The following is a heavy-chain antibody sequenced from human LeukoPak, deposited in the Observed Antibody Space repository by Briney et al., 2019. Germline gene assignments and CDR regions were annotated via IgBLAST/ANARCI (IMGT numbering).Heavy chain of an antibody. D-gene: IGHD3-10*01. CDR3: ASHDSGSGNYYDHGMDV. V-gene: IGHV5-51*01. J-gene: IGHJ6*02. CDR2: IYPGDSDT. Sequence: GESLKISCKGSGSTFTNYWIGWVRQMPGKGLEWMGIIYPGDSDTRYSPSFQGQVTISADKSINTAYLQWSSLRASDTAMYYCASHDSGSGNYYDHGMDVWGQGTTVTVSS. CDR1: GSTFTNYW.